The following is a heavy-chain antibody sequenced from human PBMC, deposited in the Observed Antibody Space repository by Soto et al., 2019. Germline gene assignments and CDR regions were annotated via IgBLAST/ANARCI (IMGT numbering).Heavy chain of an antibody. Sequence: PSETLSLTCTVSGGSISSSSYYWGWIRQPPGKGLEWIGSIYYSGSTYYNPSLKSRVTISVDTSKNQFSLKLSSVTAADTAVYYCASVLFGELIAWFDPWGQGTLVTVSS. CDR1: GGSISSSSYY. CDR2: IYYSGST. CDR3: ASVLFGELIAWFDP. J-gene: IGHJ5*02. V-gene: IGHV4-39*01. D-gene: IGHD3-10*01.